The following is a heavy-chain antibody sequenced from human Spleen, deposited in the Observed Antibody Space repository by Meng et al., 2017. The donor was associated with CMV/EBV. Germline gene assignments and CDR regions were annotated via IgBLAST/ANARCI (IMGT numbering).Heavy chain of an antibody. V-gene: IGHV6-1*01. CDR3: ARDRRLKTDYGMDV. J-gene: IGHJ6*02. Sequence: LRLSCAISGDRVSSNSAAWNWIRQSPSRGLEWLGRTYYRSKWYNDYAVSVKSRITINPDTSKNQFALQLNSVTPEDTAVYYCARDRRLKTDYGMDVWGQGTTVTVSS. CDR1: GDRVSSNSAA. D-gene: IGHD6-25*01. CDR2: TYYRSKWYN.